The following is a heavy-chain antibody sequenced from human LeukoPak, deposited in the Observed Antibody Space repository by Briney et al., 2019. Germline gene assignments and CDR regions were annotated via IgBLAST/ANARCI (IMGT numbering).Heavy chain of an antibody. CDR2: INPNSGGT. Sequence: ASVKVSCKASGYTFTGYYMHWVRQAPGQGLEWMGWINPNSGGTNYAQKFQGRVTMTRDTSISTAYMELSRLRSDDTAVYYCARGPHYSSSWYGEGFDPWGQGTLVTVSS. CDR1: GYTFTGYY. V-gene: IGHV1-2*02. D-gene: IGHD6-13*01. CDR3: ARGPHYSSSWYGEGFDP. J-gene: IGHJ5*02.